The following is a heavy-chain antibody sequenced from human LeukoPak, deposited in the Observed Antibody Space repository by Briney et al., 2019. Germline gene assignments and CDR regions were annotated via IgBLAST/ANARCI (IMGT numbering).Heavy chain of an antibody. Sequence: ASVKVSCTASGYTFSGYYMHWVRQAPGQGLEWMGRINPNSVGTNYAQKFQGRVTMTRDTSISTAYMELSRLRSDDTAVYYCARDLEGTDYWGQGTLVTVSS. V-gene: IGHV1-2*06. J-gene: IGHJ4*02. CDR2: INPNSVGT. CDR1: GYTFSGYY. CDR3: ARDLEGTDY. D-gene: IGHD1-1*01.